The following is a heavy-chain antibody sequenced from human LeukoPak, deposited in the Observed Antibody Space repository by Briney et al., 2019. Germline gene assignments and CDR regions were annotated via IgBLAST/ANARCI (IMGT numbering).Heavy chain of an antibody. V-gene: IGHV3-66*02. CDR1: GFTVSSNY. CDR2: IYSGGST. CDR3: ARAGISFFDY. Sequence: GGSLRLSCAVSGFTVSSNYMSWVRQAPGKGLEWVSVIYSGGSTYYADSVKGRFTISRDNSKNTLYLQMNSLRAEDTAVYYCARAGISFFDYWGQGTLVTVSS. J-gene: IGHJ4*02. D-gene: IGHD1-1*01.